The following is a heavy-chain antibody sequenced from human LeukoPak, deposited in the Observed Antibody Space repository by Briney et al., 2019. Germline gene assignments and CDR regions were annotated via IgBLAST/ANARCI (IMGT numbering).Heavy chain of an antibody. J-gene: IGHJ4*02. D-gene: IGHD3-16*01. CDR2: IYYSGST. V-gene: IGHV4-59*01. CDR3: ARGWGYYFDY. Sequence: LETLSLTCTVSGGSISSYYWSWIRQPPGKGLEWIGYIYYSGSTNYNPSLKSRVTISVDTSKNQFSLKLSSVTAADTAVYYCARGWGYYFDYWGQGTLVTVSS. CDR1: GGSISSYY.